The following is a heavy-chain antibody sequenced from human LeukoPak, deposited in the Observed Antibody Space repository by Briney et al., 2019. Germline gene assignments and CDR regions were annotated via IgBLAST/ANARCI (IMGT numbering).Heavy chain of an antibody. CDR1: GGTFSSYA. J-gene: IGHJ6*03. D-gene: IGHD3-10*01. CDR2: IIPIFGTA. CDR3: ARGIEGSHYYYYMDV. V-gene: IGHV1-69*06. Sequence: SVKVSCKASGGTFSSYAISWVRQAPGQGLEWMGGIIPIFGTANYAQKFQGRVTITADKSTSTAYMELSSLRSEDTAVYYCARGIEGSHYYYYMDVWGKGTTVTVSS.